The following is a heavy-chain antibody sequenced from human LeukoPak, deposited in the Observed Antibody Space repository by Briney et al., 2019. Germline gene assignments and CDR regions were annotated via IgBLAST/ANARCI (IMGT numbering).Heavy chain of an antibody. CDR1: GFTFSSFW. J-gene: IGHJ4*02. V-gene: IGHV3-7*01. D-gene: IGHD1-26*01. Sequence: GGSLRLSCAASGFTFSSFWMSWARQAPGKGLEWVANIKQDGSEIYYVDSVKGRFTISRDNAKNSLYLQMNSLRVEDTAVYYCARVGDGTGSYLSYWGQGTLVTVSS. CDR2: IKQDGSEI. CDR3: ARVGDGTGSYLSY.